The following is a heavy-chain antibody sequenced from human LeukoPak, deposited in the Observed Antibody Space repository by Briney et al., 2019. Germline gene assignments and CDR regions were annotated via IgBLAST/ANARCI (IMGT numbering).Heavy chain of an antibody. Sequence: SETLSLTCTVPGGSISSGSYYWSWIRQPAGKGLEWIGRIYTSGSTNYNPSLKSRVTMSVDTSKNQFSLKLSSVTAADTAVYYCAGSDFDYGGNRPVDYWGQGTLVTVSS. CDR1: GGSISSGSYY. V-gene: IGHV4-61*02. D-gene: IGHD4-23*01. CDR3: AGSDFDYGGNRPVDY. J-gene: IGHJ4*02. CDR2: IYTSGST.